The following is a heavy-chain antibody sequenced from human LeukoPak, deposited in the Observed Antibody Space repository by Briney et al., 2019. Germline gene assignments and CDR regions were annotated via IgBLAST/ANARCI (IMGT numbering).Heavy chain of an antibody. CDR3: ARHAVYAGSGWAFDY. V-gene: IGHV4-59*08. CDR1: GDSISPYY. CDR2: IYYTGSGST. J-gene: IGHJ4*02. Sequence: SETLSLTCTVSGDSISPYYWSWLRQPPGKGLEWIGYIYYTGSGSTSNNPSLKSRVTISVDTSKNQFSLNLKSVTAADTAVYFCARHAVYAGSGWAFDYWGQGTLVTVFS. D-gene: IGHD6-19*01.